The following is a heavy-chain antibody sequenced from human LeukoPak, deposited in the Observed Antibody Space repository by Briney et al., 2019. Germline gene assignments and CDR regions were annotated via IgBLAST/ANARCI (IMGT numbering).Heavy chain of an antibody. V-gene: IGHV3-21*01. CDR2: ISSSSSYI. CDR3: ARGEYYDFWSGYFDY. CDR1: GFTFSSYS. J-gene: IGHJ4*02. D-gene: IGHD3-3*01. Sequence: GSLRLSCAASGFTFSSYSMNWVRQAPGKGLEWVSSISSSSSYIYYADSVKGRFTISRDNAKNSLYLQMNSLRAEDTAVYYCARGEYYDFWSGYFDYWGQGTLVTVSS.